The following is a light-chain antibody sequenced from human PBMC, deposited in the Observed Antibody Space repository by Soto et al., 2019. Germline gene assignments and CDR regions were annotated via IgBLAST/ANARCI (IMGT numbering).Light chain of an antibody. CDR3: QQRSIWPLT. CDR2: DAS. J-gene: IGKJ5*01. V-gene: IGKV3-11*01. CDR1: QSVSSY. Sequence: FVLTQSQATMSLSPGERAQFPYRASQSVSSYFAWYQQKPGQAPRLLIYDASNRATGIPARFSGSGSGTDFTLTISSLEAEDFAVYYCQQRSIWPLTFGQGIGLEIK.